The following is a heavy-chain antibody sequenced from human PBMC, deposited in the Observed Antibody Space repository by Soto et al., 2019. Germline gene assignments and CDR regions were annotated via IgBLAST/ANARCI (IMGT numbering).Heavy chain of an antibody. CDR1: GFTVSSNY. D-gene: IGHD4-17*01. Sequence: GGSLRLSFAASGFTVSSNYISWVRQAPGKGLEWVSVIYSGGSTYYADSVKGRFTISRDNSKNTLHLQMNSLRAEDTAVYYCARVGYAVTTGGAFDIWGQGTMVTVSS. CDR2: IYSGGST. V-gene: IGHV3-53*01. J-gene: IGHJ3*02. CDR3: ARVGYAVTTGGAFDI.